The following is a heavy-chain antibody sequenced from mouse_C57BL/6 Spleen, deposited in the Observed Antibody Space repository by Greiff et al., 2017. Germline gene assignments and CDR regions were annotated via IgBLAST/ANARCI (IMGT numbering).Heavy chain of an antibody. V-gene: IGHV2-2*01. D-gene: IGHD3-2*02. CDR3: ASQDSSGYIYFDY. CDR2: IWSGGST. Sequence: QVQLQQSGPGLVQPSQSLSITCTVSGFSLTSYGVHWVRQSPGKGLEWLGVIWSGGSTDYNAAFISRLSISKDNSKSQVFFKMNSLQADDTAIYYCASQDSSGYIYFDYWGQGTTLTVSS. J-gene: IGHJ2*01. CDR1: GFSLTSYG.